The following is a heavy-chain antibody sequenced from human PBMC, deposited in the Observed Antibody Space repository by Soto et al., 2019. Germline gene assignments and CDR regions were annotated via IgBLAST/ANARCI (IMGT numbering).Heavy chain of an antibody. CDR2: MNPNSNNT. J-gene: IGHJ5*01. CDR1: GYTFASYD. D-gene: IGHD2-21*01. CDR3: ARSDGYHFNGLES. Sequence: QVQLVQSGAEVKTPGASVKVSCKASGYTFASYDINWVRQAPGQGLEWMGWMNPNSNNTGYAQKLQGRLTMTSDIAMNTAPMELSSLRSGDTAVYYCARSDGYHFNGLESWGQGTLVTVSA. V-gene: IGHV1-8*01.